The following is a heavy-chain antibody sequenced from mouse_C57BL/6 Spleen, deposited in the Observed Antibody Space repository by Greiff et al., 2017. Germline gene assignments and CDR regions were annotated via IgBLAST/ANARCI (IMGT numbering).Heavy chain of an antibody. Sequence: QVQLQQPGAELVKPGASVKLSCKASGYTFTSYWMRWVKQRPGQGLEWIGMIYPKSGSTNYNEKFKSKATLTVDKSSSTAYMELSSLTSEDSAVYECARWGTNFDLGYWGPGTLVTVSA. J-gene: IGHJ3*01. D-gene: IGHD2-14*01. CDR2: IYPKSGST. CDR3: ARWGTNFDLGY. CDR1: GYTFTSYW. V-gene: IGHV1-64*01.